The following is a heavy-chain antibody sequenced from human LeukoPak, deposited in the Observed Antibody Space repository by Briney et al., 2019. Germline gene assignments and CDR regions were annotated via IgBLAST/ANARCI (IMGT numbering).Heavy chain of an antibody. CDR2: INHSGST. V-gene: IGHV4-34*01. CDR3: ARARGDYGDDYIDY. Sequence: SETLSLTCAVYGGSFSGYYWSWIRQPPGKGLEWIGEINHSGSTNYNPSLKSRVTISVDTSKNQFSLKLSSVTAADTAVYYCARARGDYGDDYIDYWGQGTLVTVSS. CDR1: GGSFSGYY. J-gene: IGHJ4*02. D-gene: IGHD4-17*01.